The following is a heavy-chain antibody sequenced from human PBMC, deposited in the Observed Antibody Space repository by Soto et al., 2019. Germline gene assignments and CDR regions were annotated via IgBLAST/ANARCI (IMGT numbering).Heavy chain of an antibody. J-gene: IGHJ5*02. V-gene: IGHV4-61*08. Sequence: SETLSLTCTVSGTALSSGGYFYTWVRQPPGKGLECLGYIYYSGGTNYNPSLKSRVTISLDKSKSQFSLRLISVTAADTAVYYCTREQSDDNYFDPWGQGTLVTVSS. CDR2: IYYSGGT. CDR1: GTALSSGGYF. CDR3: TREQSDDNYFDP. D-gene: IGHD6-19*01.